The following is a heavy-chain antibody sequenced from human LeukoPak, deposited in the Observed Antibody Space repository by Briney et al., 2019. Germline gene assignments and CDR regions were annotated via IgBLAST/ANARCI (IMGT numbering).Heavy chain of an antibody. D-gene: IGHD6-13*01. CDR3: ARVVGLTGYSSNWYSGYYYMDV. CDR1: GGTFSSYA. Sequence: SVKVSCKTSGGTFSSYAITWVRQTPGQGLEWMGGIIPIFGTTNYAQKFQDRVTITADKSTSTAYMKLSSLRSEDTAVYYCARVVGLTGYSSNWYSGYYYMDVWGKGTTVTVSS. V-gene: IGHV1-69*06. J-gene: IGHJ6*03. CDR2: IIPIFGTT.